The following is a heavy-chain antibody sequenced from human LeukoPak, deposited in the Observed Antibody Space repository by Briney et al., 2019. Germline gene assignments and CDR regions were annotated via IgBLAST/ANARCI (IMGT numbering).Heavy chain of an antibody. CDR1: GGSISSSTYY. J-gene: IGHJ4*02. D-gene: IGHD3/OR15-3a*01. Sequence: SETLSLTCSVSGGSISSSTYYWGWIRQPPGKGLEWIATINYSGTTHYNPSLKSRVTISADTSKNQFSLRLTSVTAADTAVYYCARQTGSGLFILPGGQGTLVTVSS. CDR2: INYSGTT. V-gene: IGHV4-39*01. CDR3: ARQTGSGLFILP.